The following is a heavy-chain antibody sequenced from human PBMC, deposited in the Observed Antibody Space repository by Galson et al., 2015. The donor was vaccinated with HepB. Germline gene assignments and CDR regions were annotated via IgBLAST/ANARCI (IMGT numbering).Heavy chain of an antibody. CDR1: GFTFSSYS. CDR2: ISSSSSYI. V-gene: IGHV3-21*01. Sequence: SLRLSCAASGFTFSSYSMNWVRQVPGKGLEWVSSISSSSSYIYYADSVKGRFTISRDNAKNSLYLQMNSLRAEDTAVYYCAREPTLGYWYFDLWGRGTLVTVSS. D-gene: IGHD3-16*01. J-gene: IGHJ2*01. CDR3: AREPTLGYWYFDL.